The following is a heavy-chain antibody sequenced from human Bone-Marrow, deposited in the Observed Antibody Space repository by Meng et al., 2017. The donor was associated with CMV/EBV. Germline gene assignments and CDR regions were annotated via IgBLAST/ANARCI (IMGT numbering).Heavy chain of an antibody. J-gene: IGHJ4*02. CDR3: ARDGRSNYLDTAIDY. CDR2: INQDGSKT. CDR1: GLSFNSQW. Sequence: GGSLRLSCAPSGLSFNSQWMTWVRQAPGKGLQWVANINQDGSKTYYVDSVKGRFTISRDNSKNSLYLQVDSLRVEDTAMYYCARDGRSNYLDTAIDYWGQGTLVTVSS. D-gene: IGHD4-11*01. V-gene: IGHV3-7*01.